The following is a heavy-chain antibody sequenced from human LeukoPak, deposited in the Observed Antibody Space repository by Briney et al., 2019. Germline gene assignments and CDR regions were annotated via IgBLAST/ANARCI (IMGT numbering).Heavy chain of an antibody. V-gene: IGHV5-51*01. D-gene: IGHD3-3*01. CDR1: GYRFTNSW. Sequence: GASLMISCTGSGYRFTNSWIGWVRQLPGKGLELMGIIYPGDSNTSYSPSFQGQVTISADKSISTAYLQWSSLKASDTAMYYCARHHDFYMDVWGKGTTVTVSS. CDR2: IYPGDSNT. CDR3: ARHHDFYMDV. J-gene: IGHJ6*03.